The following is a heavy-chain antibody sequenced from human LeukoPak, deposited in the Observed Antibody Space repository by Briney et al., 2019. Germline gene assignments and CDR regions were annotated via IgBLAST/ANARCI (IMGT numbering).Heavy chain of an antibody. CDR2: IYYSGRT. J-gene: IGHJ3*02. V-gene: IGHV4-61*01. CDR3: ARADCSGGSCYAFDI. D-gene: IGHD2-15*01. CDR1: GGSVSSGSYY. Sequence: SETLSLTCTVSGGSVSSGSYYWSWIRQPPGKGLECIGYIYYSGRTNYNPSLKSRVTMSVDTSKNQFSLKLSSVTAADTAVYYCARADCSGGSCYAFDIWGQGTMVTVSS.